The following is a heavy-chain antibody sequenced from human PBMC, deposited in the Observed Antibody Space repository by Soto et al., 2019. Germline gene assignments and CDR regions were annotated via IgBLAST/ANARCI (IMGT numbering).Heavy chain of an antibody. Sequence: ASVKVSCKASGYTFTSYAMHWVRQAPGQRLEWMGWINAGNGNTKYSQKFQGRVTITRDASASTAYMELSSLRSEDTAVYYCARDPSGYSLDDAFDIWGQGTMVTVSS. CDR2: INAGNGNT. J-gene: IGHJ3*02. CDR3: ARDPSGYSLDDAFDI. D-gene: IGHD5-18*01. CDR1: GYTFTSYA. V-gene: IGHV1-3*01.